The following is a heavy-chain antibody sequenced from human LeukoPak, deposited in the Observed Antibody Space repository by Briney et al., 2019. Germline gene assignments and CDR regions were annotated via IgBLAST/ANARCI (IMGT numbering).Heavy chain of an antibody. J-gene: IGHJ4*02. CDR2: IYYSGST. CDR3: ARLDTREFFDY. Sequence: SETLSLTCTVSGGSISSYYWGWIRQPPGKGLEWIGSIYYSGSTYYNPSLKSRVTISIDTSKKQFSLKLSSVTAADTAVYYCARLDTREFFDYWGQGTLVTVSS. D-gene: IGHD2-2*02. CDR1: GGSISSYY. V-gene: IGHV4-39*01.